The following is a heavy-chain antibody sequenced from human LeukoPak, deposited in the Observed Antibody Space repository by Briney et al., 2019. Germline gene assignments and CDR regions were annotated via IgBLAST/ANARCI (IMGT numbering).Heavy chain of an antibody. D-gene: IGHD4-17*01. V-gene: IGHV1-46*01. CDR2: INPSGGST. Sequence: ASVKVSCKASGYTFTSYYMHWVRQAPGQGLEWMGIINPSGGSTSYAQKFQGRVTMTRDMSTSTVYMELSSLRSEDTAVYYCARGGGSYGDYFSGFGAGGWGQGTLVTVSS. CDR3: ARGGGSYGDYFSGFGAGG. J-gene: IGHJ4*02. CDR1: GYTFTSYY.